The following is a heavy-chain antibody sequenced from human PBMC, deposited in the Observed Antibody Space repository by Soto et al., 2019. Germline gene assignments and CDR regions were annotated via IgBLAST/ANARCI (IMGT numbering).Heavy chain of an antibody. J-gene: IGHJ4*02. V-gene: IGHV4-34*01. Sequence: QVLLQQWGAGRLKPSETLSLTCAVYGGSFIDYSWGWIRQSPGTGLEWIGEINHSGSANYNPSLKSRVTISVDTYKNQFSLTLYSMTAADAAVYYCARVSDYWSQGTLVTVSS. CDR2: INHSGSA. CDR3: ARVSDY. CDR1: GGSFIDYS.